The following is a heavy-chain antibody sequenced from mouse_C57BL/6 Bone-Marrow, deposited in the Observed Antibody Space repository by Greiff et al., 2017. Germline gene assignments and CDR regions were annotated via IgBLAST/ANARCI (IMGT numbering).Heavy chain of an antibody. CDR3: TRGSLPILDWYFDV. Sequence: QVHVKQSGAELVRPGASVTLSCKASGYTFTDYEMHWVKQTPVHGLEWIGAIDPETGGTAYNQKFKGKAILTADKSSSTAYMELRSLTSEDSAVYYCTRGSLPILDWYFDVWGTGTTVTVSS. CDR2: IDPETGGT. J-gene: IGHJ1*03. CDR1: GYTFTDYE. D-gene: IGHD5-5*01. V-gene: IGHV1-15*01.